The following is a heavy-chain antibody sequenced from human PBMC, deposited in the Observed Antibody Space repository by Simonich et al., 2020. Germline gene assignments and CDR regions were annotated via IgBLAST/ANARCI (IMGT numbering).Heavy chain of an antibody. J-gene: IGHJ4*02. V-gene: IGHV1-18*01. CDR2: FSAYNGNT. CDR3: ARDQGGRAAAATDY. D-gene: IGHD6-13*01. Sequence: QVQLVQSGAEVKKPGASVKVSCKASGYTFTSYGISWVRHAPGQGLEWMGWFSAYNGNTNYAQKLQVIVTMTTDTSTSTAYMELRSLRSDDTAVYYCARDQGGRAAAATDYWGQGTLVTVSS. CDR1: GYTFTSYG.